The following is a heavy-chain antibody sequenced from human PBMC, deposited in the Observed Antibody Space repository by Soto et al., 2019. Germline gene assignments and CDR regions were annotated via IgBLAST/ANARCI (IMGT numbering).Heavy chain of an antibody. Sequence: QSQTLSLTCTVSGGSISSYYWSWIRQPPGKGLEWIGYIYYSGSTNYNPSLKSRVTISVDTSKNQFSLKLSSVTAADTAVYYCARHGGSYFDYWGQGTLVTVSS. CDR2: IYYSGST. V-gene: IGHV4-59*08. CDR3: ARHGGSYFDY. D-gene: IGHD1-26*01. J-gene: IGHJ4*02. CDR1: GGSISSYY.